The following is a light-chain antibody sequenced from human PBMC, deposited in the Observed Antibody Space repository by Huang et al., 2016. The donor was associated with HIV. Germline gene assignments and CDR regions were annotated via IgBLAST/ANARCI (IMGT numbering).Light chain of an antibody. CDR3: QHYGSSPRT. J-gene: IGKJ2*01. V-gene: IGKV3-20*01. CDR2: GAS. Sequence: EIVLTQSPGTLSLSPGERATLSCRVSQSISSSYLAWYQQKPGQAPRLFSYGASSRATGIPDRFSGRGSGTDFTLTISRLEPEDFAVYYCQHYGSSPRTFGQGTKLEIK. CDR1: QSISSSY.